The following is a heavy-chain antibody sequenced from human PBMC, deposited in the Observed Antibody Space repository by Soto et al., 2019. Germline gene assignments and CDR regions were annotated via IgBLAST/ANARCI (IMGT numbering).Heavy chain of an antibody. D-gene: IGHD6-19*01. J-gene: IGHJ5*02. CDR3: ARLSGNSSGWQSRGPYWFDP. V-gene: IGHV4-59*08. CDR2: IYYSGYT. CDR1: GGSISTHY. Sequence: SETLSLTCTVSGGSISTHYWRWIRQPPGKGLEWIGYIYYSGYTNHNPSLKSRVTILVDTSKNQFSLKLSSVTAADTAVYYCARLSGNSSGWQSRGPYWFDPWGQGTPVTVSS.